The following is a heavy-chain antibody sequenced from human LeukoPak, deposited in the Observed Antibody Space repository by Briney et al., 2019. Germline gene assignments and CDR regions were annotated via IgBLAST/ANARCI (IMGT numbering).Heavy chain of an antibody. V-gene: IGHV1-2*02. CDR2: INPNSGGT. Sequence: ASVKVSCKASGYTFTGYYMHWVRQAPGQGLEWMGWINPNSGGTNHAQKFQGRVTMTRDTSISTAYMELSRLRSDDTAVYYCARGNHYGSGSPTNIDYWGQGTLVTVSS. CDR1: GYTFTGYY. CDR3: ARGNHYGSGSPTNIDY. D-gene: IGHD3-10*01. J-gene: IGHJ4*02.